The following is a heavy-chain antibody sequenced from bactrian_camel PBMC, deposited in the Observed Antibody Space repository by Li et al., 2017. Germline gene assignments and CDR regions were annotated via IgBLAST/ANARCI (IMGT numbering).Heavy chain of an antibody. D-gene: IGHD3*01. CDR3: AAVAEGRTVEGGVSLWTLFESGY. CDR2: IDSRGTT. J-gene: IGHJ4*01. CDR1: GYRYSDYC. Sequence: QVQLVESGGGSVQAGGSLRLSCDTSGYRYSDYCMGWFRQGPGKGREGVARIDSRGTTEYVDSVKGRFTVFKGNAGKTLYLQMNSLRPEDTAMYYCAAVAEGRTVEGGVSLWTLFESGYWGQGTQVTVS. V-gene: IGHV3S33*01.